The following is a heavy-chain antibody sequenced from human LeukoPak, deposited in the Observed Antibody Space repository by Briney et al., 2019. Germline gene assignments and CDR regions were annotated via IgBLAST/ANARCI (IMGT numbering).Heavy chain of an antibody. V-gene: IGHV3-33*06. CDR1: GFTFSNYG. J-gene: IGHJ4*02. Sequence: GGSLRLSCAASGFTFSNYGMHWVRQAPGKGLEWVAVIWYDGSNKYYADSVKGRFTISRDNSKNTLYLQMNSLRAEDTAVYYCAKDPGYGLYYFDHWGQGTLVTVSS. D-gene: IGHD5-18*01. CDR3: AKDPGYGLYYFDH. CDR2: IWYDGSNK.